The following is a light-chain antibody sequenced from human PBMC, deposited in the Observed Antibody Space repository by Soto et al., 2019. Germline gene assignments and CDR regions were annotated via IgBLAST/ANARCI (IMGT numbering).Light chain of an antibody. CDR2: DVD. V-gene: IGLV2-14*01. J-gene: IGLJ2*01. CDR1: NNDVGGFNF. Sequence: QSALTQPASVSGSPGQSITISCTGTNNDVGGFNFVSWYQQRPGNVPKLLIYDVDDRPSGVSNRFSGSRSANTASLTISGLQAEDEADYYCSSYTSRITVIFGGGTKVTVL. CDR3: SSYTSRITVI.